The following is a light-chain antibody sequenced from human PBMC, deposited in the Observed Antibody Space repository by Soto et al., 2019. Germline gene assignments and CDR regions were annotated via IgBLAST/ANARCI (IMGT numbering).Light chain of an antibody. J-gene: IGKJ1*01. V-gene: IGKV1-5*01. CDR1: QPISSW. Sequence: DIQMTQSPPTLSASVGDRVTITCRASQPISSWLAWYNQKPGKAHKLLIYDAYNVESGAPSRFSGSGSGTEFTLTISSLQPEDFGIYYCQQYENYWTFGQGTKVEIK. CDR2: DAY. CDR3: QQYENYWT.